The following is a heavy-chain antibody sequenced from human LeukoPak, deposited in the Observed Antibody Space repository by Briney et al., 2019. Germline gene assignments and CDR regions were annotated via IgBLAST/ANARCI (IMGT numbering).Heavy chain of an antibody. D-gene: IGHD1-7*01. CDR2: IWYDGNNK. CDR1: GFTFSSYG. CDR3: AKDQVVAGTYSYYMDV. V-gene: IGHV3-33*06. Sequence: EGSLRLSCAASGFTFSSYGMHWVRQAPGKGLEWVAVIWYDGNNKYYEDSVKGRFTISRDNSKNTLYLQMNSLRAEDTAVYYCAKDQVVAGTYSYYMDVWGRGTTVTVSS. J-gene: IGHJ6*03.